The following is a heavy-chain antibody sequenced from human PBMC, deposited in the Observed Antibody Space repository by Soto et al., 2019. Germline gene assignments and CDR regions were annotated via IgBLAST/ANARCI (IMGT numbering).Heavy chain of an antibody. CDR2: ISSNGGST. Sequence: GGSLRLSCAASGFTFSSYSMNWVRQAPGKGLEYVSAISSNGGSTYYANSVKGRFTISRDNSKNTLYLQMGSLRAEDMAVSYCARDGGDYGDYGYYFDYWGQGTLVTVSS. D-gene: IGHD4-17*01. CDR1: GFTFSSYS. V-gene: IGHV3-64*01. CDR3: ARDGGDYGDYGYYFDY. J-gene: IGHJ4*02.